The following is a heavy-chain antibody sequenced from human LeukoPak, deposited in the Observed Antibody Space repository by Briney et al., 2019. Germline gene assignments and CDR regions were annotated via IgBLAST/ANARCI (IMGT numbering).Heavy chain of an antibody. D-gene: IGHD2-15*01. CDR3: AKDHKGYCSGGSCYNWFDP. J-gene: IGHJ5*02. Sequence: GGSLRLSCAASGFTFSSYGMHWVRQAPGKGLEWVAVISYGGSNKYYADSVKGRFTISRDNSENTLYLQMNSLRAEDTAVYYCAKDHKGYCSGGSCYNWFDPWGQGTLVTVSS. CDR2: ISYGGSNK. V-gene: IGHV3-30*18. CDR1: GFTFSSYG.